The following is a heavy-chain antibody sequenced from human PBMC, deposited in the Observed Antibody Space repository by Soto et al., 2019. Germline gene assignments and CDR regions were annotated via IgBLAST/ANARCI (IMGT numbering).Heavy chain of an antibody. D-gene: IGHD3-16*01. V-gene: IGHV3-30*03. J-gene: IGHJ4*02. CDR3: ATDPGAFAGAMRD. CDR1: GFAFSRFG. Sequence: VQMVESGGGVLQPGGSLRLSCAGSGFAFSRFGMHWVRQAPGKGLEWVACITFNGSKEYYVDSVKGRFAISRNNSMNTLYLQMSSLGPEDTGVYYCATDPGAFAGAMRDWGRGTLVTVSS. CDR2: ITFNGSKE.